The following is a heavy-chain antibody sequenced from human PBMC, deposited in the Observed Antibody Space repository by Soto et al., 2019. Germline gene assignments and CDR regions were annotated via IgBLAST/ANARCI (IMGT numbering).Heavy chain of an antibody. V-gene: IGHV3-30*18. D-gene: IGHD6-13*01. CDR1: GFTFSSYG. J-gene: IGHJ6*02. Sequence: GSLRLSCAASGFTFSSYGMHWVRQAPGKGLEWVAVISYDGSNKYYADSVKGRFTISRDNSKNTLYLQMNSLRAEDTAVYYCAETDIAAAGPHPPYYYYYGMDVWGQGTTVTVSS. CDR2: ISYDGSNK. CDR3: AETDIAAAGPHPPYYYYYGMDV.